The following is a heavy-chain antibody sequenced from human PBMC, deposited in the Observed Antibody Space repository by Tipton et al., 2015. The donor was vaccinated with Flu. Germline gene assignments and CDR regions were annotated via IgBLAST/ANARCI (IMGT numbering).Heavy chain of an antibody. CDR1: GYSFTSYW. J-gene: IGHJ3*02. V-gene: IGHV5-51*03. CDR2: IYPGDSDT. CDR3: ARRRYSSGWGSAFDI. Sequence: QLVQSGAEVKKPGESLKIPCKGSGYSFTSYWIGWVRQMPGKGLEWMGIIYPGDSDTRYSPSFQGQVTISADTSISTAYLQWSSLKTSDTAMYYCARRRYSSGWGSAFDIWGQGTMATVSS. D-gene: IGHD6-19*01.